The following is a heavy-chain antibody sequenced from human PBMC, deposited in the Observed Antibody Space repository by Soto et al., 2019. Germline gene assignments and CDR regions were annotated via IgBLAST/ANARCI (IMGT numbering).Heavy chain of an antibody. CDR1: GFTFSSYW. Sequence: GGSLRLSCAASGFTFSSYWMHWVRQVPGKGLVWVSRINSDGSTTTYADSVKGRFTISRDNAKNTLYLQMNSLRAEDTAVYYCARDPIVVAGHEFDYWGQGTLVTVSS. D-gene: IGHD6-19*01. CDR2: INSDGSTT. J-gene: IGHJ4*02. CDR3: ARDPIVVAGHEFDY. V-gene: IGHV3-74*01.